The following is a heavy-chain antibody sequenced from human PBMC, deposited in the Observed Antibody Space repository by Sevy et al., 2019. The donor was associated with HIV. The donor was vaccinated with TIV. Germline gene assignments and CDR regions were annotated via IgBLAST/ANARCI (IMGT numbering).Heavy chain of an antibody. CDR3: ANSRGRYEGSSWLYYYYIMDV. D-gene: IGHD6-13*01. V-gene: IGHV3-30*18. CDR2: ISNDGSDK. J-gene: IGHJ6*02. CDR1: GFTFSRYG. Sequence: GRSLRLSCAAAGFTFSRYGMHWARQAPGKGLEWVAVISNDGSDKEYAESVKGRFTVSRDNSKDTVYLQMNSLRPDDTAVYYCANSRGRYEGSSWLYYYYIMDVWGQGTTVTVSS.